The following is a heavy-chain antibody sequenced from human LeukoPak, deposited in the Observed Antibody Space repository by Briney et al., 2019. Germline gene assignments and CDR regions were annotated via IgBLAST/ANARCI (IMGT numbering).Heavy chain of an antibody. J-gene: IGHJ4*02. Sequence: PGGSLRLSCAASGFTFSSYSMNWVRQAPGKGLEWVSSISSSSSYIYYADSVKGRFTISRDNAKNSLYLQMNSLRAEDTAVYYCARANYGFWSGYPYYFDYWGQGTLVTVSS. CDR1: GFTFSSYS. CDR2: ISSSSSYI. D-gene: IGHD3-3*01. V-gene: IGHV3-21*01. CDR3: ARANYGFWSGYPYYFDY.